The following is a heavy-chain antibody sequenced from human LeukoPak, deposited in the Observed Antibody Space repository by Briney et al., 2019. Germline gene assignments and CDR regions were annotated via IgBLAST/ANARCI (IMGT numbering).Heavy chain of an antibody. V-gene: IGHV3-21*04. Sequence: KSGGSLRLSCAASGFTFTDYSMNWVRQAPGKGLEWVSSMNSDGSHIYHAGSVEGRFTISRDNARNSLYLQMNGLRAEDTAMYYCARGAWRIAAFFDYWGQGSLVTVSS. CDR2: MNSDGSHI. J-gene: IGHJ4*02. CDR3: ARGAWRIAAFFDY. CDR1: GFTFTDYS. D-gene: IGHD6-6*01.